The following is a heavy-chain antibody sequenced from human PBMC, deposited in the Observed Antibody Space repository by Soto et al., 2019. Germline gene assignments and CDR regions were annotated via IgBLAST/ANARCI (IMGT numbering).Heavy chain of an antibody. D-gene: IGHD5-18*01. CDR1: GGSISSGGYY. Sequence: QVQLQESGPGLVKPSQTLSLTCTVSGGSISSGGYYWSWIRQHPGKGLEWIGYIYYSGSTYYNPSLKSRVTIAVDTSENQFSLKLSSVTAADTAVYYCARSGYSYGPNPLLYWGQGTLVTVSS. CDR3: ARSGYSYGPNPLLY. V-gene: IGHV4-31*03. J-gene: IGHJ4*02. CDR2: IYYSGST.